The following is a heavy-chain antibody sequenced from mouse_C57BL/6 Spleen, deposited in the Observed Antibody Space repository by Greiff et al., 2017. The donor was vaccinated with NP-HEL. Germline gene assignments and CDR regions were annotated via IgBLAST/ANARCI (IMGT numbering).Heavy chain of an antibody. CDR2: MDAETGGT. D-gene: IGHD1-1*01. J-gene: IGHJ4*01. V-gene: IGHV1-15*01. Sequence: GAELVRPGASVTLSCKASGYTFTDYEMHWVKQTPVHGLEWIGAMDAETGGTAYNQKFKGKAILTADKSSSTAYMELRSLTSEDSAVYYCTIYGSSPGDAMDYWGQGTSVTVSS. CDR1: GYTFTDYE. CDR3: TIYGSSPGDAMDY.